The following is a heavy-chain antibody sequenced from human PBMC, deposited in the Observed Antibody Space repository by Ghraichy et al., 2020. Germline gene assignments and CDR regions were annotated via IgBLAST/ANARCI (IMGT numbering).Heavy chain of an antibody. CDR3: AKDAMRGDYYGSGSYYGFDP. CDR1: GFTFDDYA. V-gene: IGHV3-9*01. J-gene: IGHJ5*02. D-gene: IGHD3-10*01. Sequence: SLNISCAASGFTFDDYAMHWVRQAPGKGLEWVSGISWNSGSIGYADSVKGRFTISRDNAKNSLYLQMNSLRAEDTALYYCAKDAMRGDYYGSGSYYGFDPWGQGTLVTVSS. CDR2: ISWNSGSI.